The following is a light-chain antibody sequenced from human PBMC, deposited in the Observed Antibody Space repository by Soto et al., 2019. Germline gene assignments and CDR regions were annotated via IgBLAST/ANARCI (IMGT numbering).Light chain of an antibody. CDR2: GAS. CDR1: QXXSGNY. J-gene: IGKJ5*01. CDR3: QQYVISVT. V-gene: IGKV3-20*01. Sequence: IVLTXSPGXXXXXXXEGAXXXXXXSQXXSGNYLAXYQQKPGQAPRLLIYGASNRATGIPEXXXGXGSGADFTLTISRLEPQDSAMYYCQQYVISVTFGQGTRLEIK.